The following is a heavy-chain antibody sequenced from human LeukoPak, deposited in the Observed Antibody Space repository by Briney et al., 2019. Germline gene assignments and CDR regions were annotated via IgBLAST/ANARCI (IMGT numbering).Heavy chain of an antibody. J-gene: IGHJ4*02. CDR1: GGTFSSYA. CDR3: ARSTVVTPRSYYFDY. Sequence: SVKVSCKASGGTFSSYAISWVRQAPGQGLEWMGGIVPIFGTANYAQKFQGRVTITADESTSTAYMELSSLRSEDTAVYYCARSTVVTPRSYYFDYWGQGTLVTVSS. D-gene: IGHD4-23*01. CDR2: IVPIFGTA. V-gene: IGHV1-69*13.